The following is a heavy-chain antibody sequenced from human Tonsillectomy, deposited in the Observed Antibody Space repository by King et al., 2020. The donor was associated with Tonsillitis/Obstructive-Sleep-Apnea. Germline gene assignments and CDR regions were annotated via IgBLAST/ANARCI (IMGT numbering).Heavy chain of an antibody. CDR2: ISSNGGST. D-gene: IGHD3-3*01. Sequence: VQLVESGGGLVQPGGSLRLSCSASGFTFSSYAMHWVRQAPGKGLEYVSAISSNGGSTYYADSVKGRFTISRDNSKNTLYLQMSSLRAEDTAVYYCLGGDYDFWGGYPSFDYWGQGTLVTVSS. CDR1: GFTFSSYA. V-gene: IGHV3-64D*06. CDR3: LGGDYDFWGGYPSFDY. J-gene: IGHJ4*02.